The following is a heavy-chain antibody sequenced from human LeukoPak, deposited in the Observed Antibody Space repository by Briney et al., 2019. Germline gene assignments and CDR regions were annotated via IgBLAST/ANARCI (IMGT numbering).Heavy chain of an antibody. V-gene: IGHV3-21*01. J-gene: IGHJ6*03. D-gene: IGHD2-21*01. CDR2: ISSSRSSI. CDR1: GFTFSRYR. CDR3: ARGCGGDCYYYMDV. Sequence: PGGSLRLSCAASGFTFSRYRMNWVRQAPGKGMEWVSSISSSRSSIYSADSVKGRFTISRDNAKNSLYLQMNSLRAEDTAVYYCARGCGGDCYYYMDVWGKGTTVIVSS.